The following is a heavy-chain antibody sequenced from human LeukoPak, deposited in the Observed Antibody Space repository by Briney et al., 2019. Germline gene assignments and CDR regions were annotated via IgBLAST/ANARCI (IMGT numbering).Heavy chain of an antibody. Sequence: PGGSLRLSCAASGFTFSSYSMNWVRQAPGKGLEWVSSISSSSSYIYYAHSVKGRFTISRDNPKNSLYLQMNSLRAEDTAVYYCASPPTGYRVYYYYMDVWGKGTTVTVSS. CDR2: ISSSSSYI. V-gene: IGHV3-21*01. D-gene: IGHD5-18*01. CDR3: ASPPTGYRVYYYYMDV. J-gene: IGHJ6*03. CDR1: GFTFSSYS.